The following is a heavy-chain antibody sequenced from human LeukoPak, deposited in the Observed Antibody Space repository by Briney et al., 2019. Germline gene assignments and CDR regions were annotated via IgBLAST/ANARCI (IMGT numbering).Heavy chain of an antibody. CDR3: TRLPTYCGNGACYFDY. V-gene: IGHV3-73*01. Sequence: PGGSLKLSXSASGFAFSGSAIHWVRQASGKGLEWVGRVKSRADNYATAFAASMKGRFAISRDDSKNTAYLQMNSLRTEDTAVYYCTRLPTYCGNGACYFDYWGRGTLVTVSS. CDR2: VKSRADNYAT. J-gene: IGHJ4*02. D-gene: IGHD2-8*01. CDR1: GFAFSGSA.